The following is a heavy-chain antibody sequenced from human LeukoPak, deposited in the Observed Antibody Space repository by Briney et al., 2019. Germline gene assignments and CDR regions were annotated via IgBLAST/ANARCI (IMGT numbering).Heavy chain of an antibody. CDR1: GYTFTSYW. Sequence: GESLKISCKGSGYTFTSYWIGWVRQMPAKGLEWMGIIYPGDSDTRYSPSFQGQVTISADKSISTAYLQWSSLKSSDTAMYYCARLAYGSGSYSIAEYFQHWGQGTLVTVSS. CDR3: ARLAYGSGSYSIAEYFQH. CDR2: IYPGDSDT. J-gene: IGHJ1*01. D-gene: IGHD3-10*01. V-gene: IGHV5-51*01.